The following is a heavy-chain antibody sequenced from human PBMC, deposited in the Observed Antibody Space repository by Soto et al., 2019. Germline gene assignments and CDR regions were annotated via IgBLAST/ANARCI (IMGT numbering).Heavy chain of an antibody. V-gene: IGHV1-18*01. Sequence: GASVKVSCKASGYTFTSYGISWVRQAPGQGLEWMGWISAYNGNTNYAQKLQGRVTMTTDTSTSTAYMELRSLRSDDTAVYFCALVVVVPAAMRGYYYYGMDVWGQGTTVTVSS. CDR3: ALVVVVPAAMRGYYYYGMDV. CDR2: ISAYNGNT. CDR1: GYTFTSYG. J-gene: IGHJ6*02. D-gene: IGHD2-2*01.